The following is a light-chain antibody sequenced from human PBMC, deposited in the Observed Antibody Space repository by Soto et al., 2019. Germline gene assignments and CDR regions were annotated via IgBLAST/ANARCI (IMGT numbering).Light chain of an antibody. V-gene: IGLV3-12*02. Sequence: SYELTQPHSVSVATAQMARITCGGNKFGSKSVHWYQQKPGQDPVLVIFSDSNRPSGIPGRFSGSNPGNTATLTISRIEAGDEPDSYCQVCDTSSEGVFGGGTKLTVL. CDR1: KFGSKS. J-gene: IGLJ3*02. CDR2: SDS. CDR3: QVCDTSSEGV.